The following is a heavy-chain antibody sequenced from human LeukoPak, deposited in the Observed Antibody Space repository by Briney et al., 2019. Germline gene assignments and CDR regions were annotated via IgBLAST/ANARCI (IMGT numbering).Heavy chain of an antibody. CDR1: GGSISSYY. Sequence: SETLSLTCTVSGGSISSYYWSWIRQPAGKGLEWIGRIYTSGSTNYNPSLKSRVTMSVDTSKNQFSLKLSSVTAADTAVYYCARVRTYYDMLTAEGDAFDIWGQGTMVTVSS. J-gene: IGHJ3*02. CDR3: ARVRTYYDMLTAEGDAFDI. D-gene: IGHD3-9*01. CDR2: IYTSGST. V-gene: IGHV4-4*07.